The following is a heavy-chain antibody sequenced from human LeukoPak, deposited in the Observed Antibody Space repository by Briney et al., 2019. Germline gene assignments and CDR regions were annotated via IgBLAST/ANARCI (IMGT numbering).Heavy chain of an antibody. CDR2: INHSGST. CDR1: GGSFSGYY. Sequence: PSETLSLTCAVYGGSFSGYYWSWIRQPPGKGLEWIGEINHSGSTNYNPSLKSRVTISVDTSKNQFSLKLSSVTAADTAVYYCASSPAGYKTRPFDYWGQGTLVTVSS. D-gene: IGHD5-12*01. J-gene: IGHJ4*02. V-gene: IGHV4-34*01. CDR3: ASSPAGYKTRPFDY.